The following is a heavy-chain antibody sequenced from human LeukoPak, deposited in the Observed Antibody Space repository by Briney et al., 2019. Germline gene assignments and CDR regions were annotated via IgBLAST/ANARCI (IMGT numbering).Heavy chain of an antibody. Sequence: PSETLSLTCSVSGGSITGDNYYWGWIRQPPGKGLEWIGSIYYSGSTNYNPLFRSPVTISVDTSKNQFSLKLSSVTAADTAVYYCASRRVQLWLYYWGQGTLVTVSS. V-gene: IGHV4-39*01. CDR2: IYYSGST. J-gene: IGHJ4*02. CDR3: ASRRVQLWLYY. D-gene: IGHD5-18*01. CDR1: GGSITGDNYY.